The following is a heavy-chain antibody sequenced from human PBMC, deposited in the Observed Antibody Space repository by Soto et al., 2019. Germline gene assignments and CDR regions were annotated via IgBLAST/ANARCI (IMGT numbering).Heavy chain of an antibody. CDR2: IYFSGRT. J-gene: IGHJ6*02. Sequence: SETPSLTCTVSGGSVSGGSYYWDSIRQPPGKGLEWIGYIYFSGRTNYNPSLKSRVTISVDTSKNQFSLKLSSVTAADTAVYYCAREGAARGYYYYGMDVWGQGTTVTVSS. CDR1: GGSVSGGSYY. V-gene: IGHV4-61*01. D-gene: IGHD3-16*01. CDR3: AREGAARGYYYYGMDV.